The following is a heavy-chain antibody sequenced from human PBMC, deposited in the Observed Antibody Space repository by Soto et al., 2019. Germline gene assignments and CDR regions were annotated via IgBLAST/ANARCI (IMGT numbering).Heavy chain of an antibody. CDR3: AGGRGWLPFY. J-gene: IGHJ4*02. CDR2: MHYTGST. V-gene: IGHV4-59*11. D-gene: IGHD6-19*01. CDR1: GASISGHY. Sequence: SETLSLTCTVSGASISGHYWGWFRQPPGKRPEWIGYMHYTGSTNYNPSLQSRVAISLDTSKNQYSLNLISVTAADTAVYYCAGGRGWLPFYCGLGTLVTVSS.